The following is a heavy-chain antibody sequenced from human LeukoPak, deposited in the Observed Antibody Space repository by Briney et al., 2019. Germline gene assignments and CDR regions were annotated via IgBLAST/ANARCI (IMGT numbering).Heavy chain of an antibody. J-gene: IGHJ4*02. CDR3: AREAYYDSSGYRKGFDY. CDR2: ISYDGSNK. D-gene: IGHD3-22*01. CDR1: GFTFSSYA. Sequence: PGGSLRLSCAASGFTFSSYAMHWVRQAPGKGLERVAVISYDGSNKYYADSVKGRFTISRDNSKNTLYLQMNSLRAEDTAVYYCAREAYYDSSGYRKGFDYWGQGTLVTVSS. V-gene: IGHV3-30*04.